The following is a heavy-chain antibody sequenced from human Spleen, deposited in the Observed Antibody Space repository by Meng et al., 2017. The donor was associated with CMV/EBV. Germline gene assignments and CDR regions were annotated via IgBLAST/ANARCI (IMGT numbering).Heavy chain of an antibody. D-gene: IGHD3-3*01. V-gene: IGHV3-33*06. J-gene: IGHJ5*02. CDR1: GFGAYG. CDR3: AKGPTDFWSGYYIVS. Sequence: GESLKISCAASGFGAYGMHWVRQAPGRGLQWVALIWYDGSNEYYADSVQGRFSISRDNSKNTLYLQMNSLRAEDTAVYYCAKGPTDFWSGYYIVSWGQGTLVTVSS. CDR2: IWYDGSNE.